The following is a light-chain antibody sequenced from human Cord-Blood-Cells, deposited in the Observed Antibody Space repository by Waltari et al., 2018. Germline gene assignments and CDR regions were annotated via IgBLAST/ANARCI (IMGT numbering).Light chain of an antibody. V-gene: IGKV3-15*01. CDR1: QSVSSN. J-gene: IGKJ1*01. Sequence: EIVMTQSPATLSVSPGERATLSCRASQSVSSNLAVYQQKPGQAPRLLIYGASTRATGILAWFSGSGFGTEFTLPSSSLQSEYFSVYYCQQYNNWPPGTFGQGTKVEIK. CDR2: GAS. CDR3: QQYNNWPPGT.